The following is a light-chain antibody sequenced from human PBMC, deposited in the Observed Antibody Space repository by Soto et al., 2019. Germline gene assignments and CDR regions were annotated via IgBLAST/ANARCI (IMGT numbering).Light chain of an antibody. V-gene: IGLV2-8*01. CDR3: SSYGGSSNNYV. J-gene: IGLJ1*01. CDR2: EVT. Sequence: QSAPSQPPSASGSPGQSVTISCTGTSSDVGGYDYVSWYQQHPGKAPKLMIYEVTKRPSGVPDRFSGSKSGYTASLTVSGLQAEDEADYYCSSYGGSSNNYVFGTGTKLTVL. CDR1: SSDVGGYDY.